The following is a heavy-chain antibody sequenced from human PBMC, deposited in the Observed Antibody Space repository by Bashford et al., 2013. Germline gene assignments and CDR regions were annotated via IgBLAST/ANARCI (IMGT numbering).Heavy chain of an antibody. CDR3: AKGDGYSSTSYYFDY. J-gene: IGHJ4*02. V-gene: IGHV3-23*01. Sequence: VRQAPGGLEWISSTSGSGATTYDADSVKGRFTISRDNSKNTLYLQMNSLRAEDTAVYYCAKGDGYSSTSYYFDYWGQGTQVTVSS. D-gene: IGHD2-2*01. CDR2: TSGSGATT.